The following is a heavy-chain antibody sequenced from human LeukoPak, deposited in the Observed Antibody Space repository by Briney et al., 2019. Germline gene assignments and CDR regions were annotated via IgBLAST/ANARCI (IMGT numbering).Heavy chain of an antibody. D-gene: IGHD6-19*01. CDR1: GGSFSGYY. CDR2: INHSGST. Sequence: SETLSVTCAVYGGSFSGYYWSWIRQPPGKGLEWIGEINHSGSTNYNPSLKSRVTISVDTSKNQFSLKLSSVTAADTAVYYCARGHGVQVAGAWAHYYYYYMDVWGKGTTVTVSS. V-gene: IGHV4-34*01. J-gene: IGHJ6*03. CDR3: ARGHGVQVAGAWAHYYYYYMDV.